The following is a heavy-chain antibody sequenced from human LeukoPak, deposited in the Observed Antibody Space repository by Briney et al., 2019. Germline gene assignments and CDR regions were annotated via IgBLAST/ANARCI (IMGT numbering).Heavy chain of an antibody. CDR1: GDSISNYY. Sequence: SETLSLTCAVSGDSISNYYWSWIRRPPGKGLEWIGYIYYSDNTDYNPSLKSRVSISVDTSKNQFSLKLSSVTAADTAVYYCARHVGNSWYVAFDIWGQGTLVTVSS. CDR2: IYYSDNT. D-gene: IGHD6-13*01. J-gene: IGHJ3*02. CDR3: ARHVGNSWYVAFDI. V-gene: IGHV4-59*08.